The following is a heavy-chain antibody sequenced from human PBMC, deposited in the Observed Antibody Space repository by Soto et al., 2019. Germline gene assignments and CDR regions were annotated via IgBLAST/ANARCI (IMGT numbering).Heavy chain of an antibody. D-gene: IGHD6-13*01. CDR1: GGSISSYY. Sequence: PSETLSLTCTASGGSISSYYWSWIRQLPGKGLEWIGKIYYSGSTNYNPSLKSRVTISVDTSKNQFSLKLSSVTAADTAVYYCARGGDSSSWYGEVDYWGQGTLVTVSS. J-gene: IGHJ4*02. CDR2: IYYSGST. V-gene: IGHV4-59*01. CDR3: ARGGDSSSWYGEVDY.